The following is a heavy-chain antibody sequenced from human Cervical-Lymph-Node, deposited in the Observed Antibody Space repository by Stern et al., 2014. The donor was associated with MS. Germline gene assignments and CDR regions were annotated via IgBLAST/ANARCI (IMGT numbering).Heavy chain of an antibody. V-gene: IGHV3-33*01. CDR1: GFEFGSYG. Sequence: VQLVESGGGVVQPGRSLKLSCAASGFEFGSYGIHWVRQAPGKGLEWGAVIWYDGSKKFYAEFVKGRFTISRDNSKNTGYLQMNSLRAEDTAVYYCTGVNYDILTGYYSDYWGQGTLVTVSS. CDR3: TGVNYDILTGYYSDY. CDR2: IWYDGSKK. J-gene: IGHJ4*02. D-gene: IGHD3-9*01.